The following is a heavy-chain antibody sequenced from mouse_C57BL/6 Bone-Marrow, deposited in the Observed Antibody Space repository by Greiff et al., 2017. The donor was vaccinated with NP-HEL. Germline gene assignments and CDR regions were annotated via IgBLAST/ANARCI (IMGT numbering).Heavy chain of an antibody. CDR1: GYTFTDYE. J-gene: IGHJ2*01. D-gene: IGHD1-1*01. CDR3: ARGYYGSRGFDY. CDR2: IDPETGGT. Sequence: QVQLQQSGAELVRPGASVTLSCKASGYTFTDYEMHWVKQTPVHGLEWIGAIDPETGGTAYNQKFKGKAILTADKSSSKAYMALRGLTSEDSAVYYCARGYYGSRGFDYWGQGTTLTVSS. V-gene: IGHV1-15*01.